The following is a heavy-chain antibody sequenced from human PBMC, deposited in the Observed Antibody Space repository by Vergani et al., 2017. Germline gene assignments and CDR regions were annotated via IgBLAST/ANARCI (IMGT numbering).Heavy chain of an antibody. D-gene: IGHD1-1*01. CDR3: ARDTTLNRGFDY. CDR2: FYHSGST. Sequence: QVQLQESGPGLVKPSETLSLTCTVSGYSISSGYYWGWIRQPPGKGLEWIVSFYHSGSTYYNPSLKSRVSISVDTSKNQFSRKLSSVTAADTALYYCARDTTLNRGFDYWGQGTRVTVSS. J-gene: IGHJ4*02. CDR1: GYSISSGYY. V-gene: IGHV4-38-2*02.